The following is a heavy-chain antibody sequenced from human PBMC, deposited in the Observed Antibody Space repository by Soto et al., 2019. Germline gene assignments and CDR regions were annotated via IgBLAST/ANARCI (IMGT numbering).Heavy chain of an antibody. CDR3: ARTSAGGRYYYSMNV. V-gene: IGHV5-51*01. D-gene: IGHD6-13*01. CDR1: GYSFTSYW. Sequence: EVQLIQSGAEVKKPGESLKISCKGSGYSFTSYWIGWVRQMPGKGLEWMVIIYPGDSDTRYSPSFQVQVTISADKSISTAHLQWGRLKASDTAMYYCARTSAGGRYYYSMNVWGEGTTVTVSS. CDR2: IYPGDSDT. J-gene: IGHJ6*04.